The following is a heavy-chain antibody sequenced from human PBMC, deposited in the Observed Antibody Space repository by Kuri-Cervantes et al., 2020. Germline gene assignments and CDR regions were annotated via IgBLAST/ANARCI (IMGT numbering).Heavy chain of an antibody. CDR2: INWNGGST. Sequence: GESLKISCAASRFIFDDYGMSWVRQAPGKGLEWVSGINWNGGSTGYADSVKGRFTISRDNAKNSLYLQMNSLRAEDTAVYYCARDPQDGYKRAYDYWGQGTLVTVSS. J-gene: IGHJ4*02. CDR3: ARDPQDGYKRAYDY. V-gene: IGHV3-20*04. CDR1: RFIFDDYG. D-gene: IGHD5-24*01.